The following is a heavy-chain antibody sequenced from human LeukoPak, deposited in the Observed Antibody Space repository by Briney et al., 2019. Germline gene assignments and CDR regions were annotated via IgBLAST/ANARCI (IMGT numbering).Heavy chain of an antibody. V-gene: IGHV3-23*01. CDR1: GFTFSSEA. J-gene: IGHJ6*03. CDR3: AKSIRAYYYMDV. Sequence: PGGSLRLSCAASGFTFSSEAMTWVRQAPGKGLEWVSAISGSGGNTNYADSVKGRFTISRDNSKNTLYLQMTSLRAEDTAVYYCAKSIRAYYYMDVWGEGTTVTVSS. CDR2: ISGSGGNT.